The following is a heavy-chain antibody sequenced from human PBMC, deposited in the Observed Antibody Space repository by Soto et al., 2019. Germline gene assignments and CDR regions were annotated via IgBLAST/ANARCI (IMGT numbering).Heavy chain of an antibody. V-gene: IGHV4-39*01. CDR1: GGSMTSIIYY. J-gene: IGHJ6*03. CDR3: ARHHYYYYNMDV. CDR2: VYNGGST. Sequence: TLFLTCTVSGGSMTSIIYYWGWIRQPPGKGLEWIGSVYNGGSTHYNASLKSRVAISVDTSKNQFFLNLSSVTAADTAVYYCARHHYYYYNMDVWGKGT.